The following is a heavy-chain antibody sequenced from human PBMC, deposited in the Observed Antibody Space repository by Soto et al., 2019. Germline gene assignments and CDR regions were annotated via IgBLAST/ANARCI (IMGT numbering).Heavy chain of an antibody. V-gene: IGHV1-69*08. CDR2: IIPMLAIT. Sequence: QVQLVQSGAEVKKPGSSVKVSCKASGGTFSNHIITWVRQAPGQGPEWMGRIIPMLAITNYAQKFQGRVTITGAKXTXTGXMEVSSLRPEDTATYYCGRDSPIGSAFSGHDDIDSWGQGTLVTVSS. D-gene: IGHD5-12*01. J-gene: IGHJ4*02. CDR1: GGTFSNHI. CDR3: GRDSPIGSAFSGHDDIDS.